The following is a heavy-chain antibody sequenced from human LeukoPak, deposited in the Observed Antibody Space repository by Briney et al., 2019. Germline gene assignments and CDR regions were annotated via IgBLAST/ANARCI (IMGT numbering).Heavy chain of an antibody. CDR1: GFTFSDYY. CDR2: ISSSGDTI. J-gene: IGHJ4*02. CDR3: AREMMGVTFDS. Sequence: GGSLRLSCAASGFTFSDYYMSWIRQAPGKGLEWISYISSSGDTIAYADSVKGRCTISRDNAKNSLYLQMNSLRAEDMAVYYCAREMMGVTFDSWGQGTPVTVSS. D-gene: IGHD1-26*01. V-gene: IGHV3-11*01.